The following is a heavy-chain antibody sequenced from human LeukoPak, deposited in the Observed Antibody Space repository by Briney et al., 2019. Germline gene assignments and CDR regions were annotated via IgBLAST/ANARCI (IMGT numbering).Heavy chain of an antibody. CDR3: ARDRRIAAAGTGDWFDP. D-gene: IGHD6-13*01. Sequence: GGSLRLSCAASGFTVSSNYMSWVRQAPGKGLEWVSVIYSGGSTYYADSVKGRLTISRDNSKNTLYLQMNSLRAEDTAVYYCARDRRIAAAGTGDWFDPWGQGTLVTVSS. V-gene: IGHV3-66*02. CDR1: GFTVSSNY. J-gene: IGHJ5*02. CDR2: IYSGGST.